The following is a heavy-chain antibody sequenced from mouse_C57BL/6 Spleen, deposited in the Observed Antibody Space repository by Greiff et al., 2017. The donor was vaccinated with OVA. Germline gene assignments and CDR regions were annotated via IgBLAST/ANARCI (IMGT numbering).Heavy chain of an antibody. CDR1: GFNIKDDY. D-gene: IGHD2-2*01. CDR2: IDPENGDT. CDR3: IAGVTTGAY. J-gene: IGHJ3*01. Sequence: VQLQQSGAELVRPGASVKLSCTASGFNIKDDYMHWVKQRPEQGLEWIGWIDPENGDTEYASKFQGKATITADTSSNTAYLQLSSLTSEDTAVYYCIAGVTTGAYWGQGTLVTVSA. V-gene: IGHV14-4*01.